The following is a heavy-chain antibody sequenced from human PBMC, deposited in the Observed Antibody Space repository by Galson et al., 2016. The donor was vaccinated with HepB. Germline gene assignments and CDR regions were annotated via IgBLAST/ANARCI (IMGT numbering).Heavy chain of an antibody. J-gene: IGHJ4*02. D-gene: IGHD2-21*02. CDR3: ARYYRHCGADPM. Sequence: SLRLSCAASGFAFNTYWMSWVRHAPGKGLEWVANIKQDARENYYVDSVKGRFTISRANAKNSLYLQMNSLTADDTAVYYCARYYRHCGADPMGAQGTLVTVSS. CDR1: GFAFNTYW. V-gene: IGHV3-7*01. CDR2: IKQDAREN.